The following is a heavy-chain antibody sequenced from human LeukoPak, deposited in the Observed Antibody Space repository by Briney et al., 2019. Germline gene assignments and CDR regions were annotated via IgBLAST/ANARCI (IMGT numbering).Heavy chain of an antibody. J-gene: IGHJ4*02. CDR2: INHSGST. Sequence: SETLSLTCAVYGRSFSGYYWSWIRQPPGKGLEWIGEINHSGSTNYNPSLKSRVTISVDTSKNQFSLKLSSVTAADTAVYYCARVKVGGLDYWGQGTLVTVSS. V-gene: IGHV4-34*01. CDR1: GRSFSGYY. CDR3: ARVKVGGLDY.